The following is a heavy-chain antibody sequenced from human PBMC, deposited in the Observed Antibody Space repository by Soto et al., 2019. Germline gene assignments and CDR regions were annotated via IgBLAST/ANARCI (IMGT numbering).Heavy chain of an antibody. CDR1: GFTFSSYD. J-gene: IGHJ4*02. V-gene: IGHV3-13*01. CDR3: AAYGDSNY. Sequence: EVQLVESGGGLVQPGGSLRLSCAASGFTFSSYDMHWVRQATGKGLEWVSAIGTAGDTYYPGSVKGRFTIASENAKISLNLQMNSLRAGDMAVYYCAAYGDSNYWGQGTLVTVSS. D-gene: IGHD3-10*01. CDR2: IGTAGDT.